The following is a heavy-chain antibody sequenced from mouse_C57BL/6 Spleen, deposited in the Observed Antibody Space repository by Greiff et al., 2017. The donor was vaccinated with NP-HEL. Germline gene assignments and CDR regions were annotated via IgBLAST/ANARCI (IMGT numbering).Heavy chain of an antibody. CDR2: INPSNGGT. D-gene: IGHD2-4*01. V-gene: IGHV1-53*01. CDR1: GYTFTSSW. Sequence: QVQLQQPVTELVKPGASVKLSCKASGYTFTSSWMHWVKQRPGQGLEWIGNINPSNGGTNYNAKFKSKATLTADTSSSPAYMQLSSLTSEYSAIYDGARSEENDYDGYYYAMDYWGQGTSVTVSS. J-gene: IGHJ4*01. CDR3: ARSEENDYDGYYYAMDY.